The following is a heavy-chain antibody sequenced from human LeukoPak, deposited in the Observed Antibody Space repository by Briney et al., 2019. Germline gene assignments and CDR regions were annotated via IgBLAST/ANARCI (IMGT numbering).Heavy chain of an antibody. CDR1: GFTFSSYA. CDR2: ISGSTGRT. Sequence: GGSLRLSCAASGFTFSSYAMSWVRQAPGKGLEWVSAISGSTGRTYYADSGKGRFTISRDNTKNSLYLQMNSLRAEDTAVFYCARDQYDTWSRRGNFDSWGQGTLVIVSS. J-gene: IGHJ4*02. CDR3: ARDQYDTWSRRGNFDS. D-gene: IGHD3/OR15-3a*01. V-gene: IGHV3-23*01.